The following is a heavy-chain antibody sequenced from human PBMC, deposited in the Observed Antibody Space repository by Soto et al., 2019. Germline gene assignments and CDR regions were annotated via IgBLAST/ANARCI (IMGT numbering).Heavy chain of an antibody. CDR2: VYSSGTT. CDR3: ATDIGSYAYGEGY. J-gene: IGHJ4*02. D-gene: IGHD3-10*01. V-gene: IGHV4-4*07. Sequence: SETLSLTCIVSGGSINSYWWSWIRQPAGKGLEWIGRVYSSGTTDYNPSLNSRATLSVETSKNQFSLKLSSVTAADTAVYYCATDIGSYAYGEGYWRQRIQVTVSS. CDR1: GGSINSYW.